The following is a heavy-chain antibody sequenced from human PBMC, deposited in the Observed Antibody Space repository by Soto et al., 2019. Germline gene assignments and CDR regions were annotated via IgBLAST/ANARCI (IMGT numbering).Heavy chain of an antibody. CDR2: MNPNSGNT. D-gene: IGHD6-13*01. J-gene: IGHJ3*02. Sequence: ASVKVSCKASGYTFTSYDINWVRQATGQGLEWMGRMNPNSGNTGYAQKFQGRVTMTRNTSISTAYMELSSLRSEDTAVYYCARGGSEGSSWDDAFDIWGQGTMVTVSS. V-gene: IGHV1-8*01. CDR1: GYTFTSYD. CDR3: ARGGSEGSSWDDAFDI.